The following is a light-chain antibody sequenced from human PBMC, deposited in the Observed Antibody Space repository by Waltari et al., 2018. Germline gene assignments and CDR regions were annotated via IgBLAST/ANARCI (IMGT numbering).Light chain of an antibody. CDR1: SRDVGSYNL. Sequence: QSALTQPASVSGSPGQSITISCTGTSRDVGSYNLLSWYQQPPGKAPKLMIYEVTQRPSGVSNRFSASKSGNTASLTISGLQAEDEADYYCCSYAGSGTLVLGGGTKLTVL. J-gene: IGLJ2*01. V-gene: IGLV2-23*02. CDR3: CSYAGSGTLV. CDR2: EVT.